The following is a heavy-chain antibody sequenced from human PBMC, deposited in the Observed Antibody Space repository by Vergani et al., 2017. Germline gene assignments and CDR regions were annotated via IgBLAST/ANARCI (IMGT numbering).Heavy chain of an antibody. V-gene: IGHV5-51*01. Sequence: EVQLVQSGAEVKKPGESLKISCKGSGYSFTSYWIGWVRQMPGKGLEWMGIIYPGDSDTRYSPSVQGQVTISADKSISTAYLQWSSLKASDTAMYYCARHASEERGRRLVGAGGVVDYWGQGTLVTVSS. CDR2: IYPGDSDT. D-gene: IGHD1-26*01. J-gene: IGHJ4*02. CDR3: ARHASEERGRRLVGAGGVVDY. CDR1: GYSFTSYW.